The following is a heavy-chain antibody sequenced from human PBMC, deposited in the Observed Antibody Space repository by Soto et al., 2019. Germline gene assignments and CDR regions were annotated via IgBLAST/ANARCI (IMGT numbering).Heavy chain of an antibody. CDR2: IYTSGST. V-gene: IGHV4-4*07. D-gene: IGHD3-16*02. CDR1: GGSISSYY. J-gene: IGHJ3*02. CDR3: ARVRAPPYYDYGWGSYRDAFDI. Sequence: PSETLSLTCTVSGGSISSYYWSWIRQPAGKGLEWIGRIYTSGSTNYNPSLKSRVTMSVDTSKNQFSLKLSSVTAADTAVYYCARVRAPPYYDYGWGSYRDAFDIWGQGTMVTVSS.